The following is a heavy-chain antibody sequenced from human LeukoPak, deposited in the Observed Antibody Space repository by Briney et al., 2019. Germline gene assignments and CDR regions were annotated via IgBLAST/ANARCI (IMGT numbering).Heavy chain of an antibody. V-gene: IGHV1-69*13. CDR1: GGTFSSYA. Sequence: ASVKVSCKASGGTFSSYANSWVRQAPGQGLEWMGGIIPIFGTANYAQKFQGRVTITADESTSTAYMELSSLRSEDTAVYYCFYDSSGYSPFDYWGQGTLVTVSS. CDR3: FYDSSGYSPFDY. J-gene: IGHJ4*02. CDR2: IIPIFGTA. D-gene: IGHD3-22*01.